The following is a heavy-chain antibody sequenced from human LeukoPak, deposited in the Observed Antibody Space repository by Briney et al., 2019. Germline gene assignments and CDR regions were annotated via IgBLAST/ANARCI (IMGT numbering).Heavy chain of an antibody. J-gene: IGHJ5*02. D-gene: IGHD3-10*01. V-gene: IGHV3-23*01. Sequence: GGSLRLSCAASGFTFSSYAMSWVRQAPGKGLEWVSAISGSGGSTHYADSVKGRFTISRDNSKNTLYLQMNSLRAEDTAVYYCAKDQYHSVMVRGVISWFDPWGQGTLVTVSS. CDR3: AKDQYHSVMVRGVISWFDP. CDR1: GFTFSSYA. CDR2: ISGSGGST.